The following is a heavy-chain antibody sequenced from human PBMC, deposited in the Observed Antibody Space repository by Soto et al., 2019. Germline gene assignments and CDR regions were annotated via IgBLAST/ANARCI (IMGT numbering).Heavy chain of an antibody. CDR2: ISYDGSNK. Sequence: PGGSLRLSCAASGFTFSSYAMHWVRQAPGKGLEWVAVISYDGSNKYYADSVKGRFTISRDNSKNTLYLQMNSLRAEDTAVYYCARDKFYSMDVWGQGTTVTV. J-gene: IGHJ6*02. CDR3: ARDKFYSMDV. V-gene: IGHV3-30-3*01. CDR1: GFTFSSYA.